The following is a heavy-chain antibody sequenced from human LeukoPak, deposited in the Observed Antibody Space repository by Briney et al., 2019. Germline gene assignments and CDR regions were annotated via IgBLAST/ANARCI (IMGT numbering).Heavy chain of an antibody. J-gene: IGHJ4*02. CDR2: IYYSGST. CDR3: ARQTGSGLFILP. D-gene: IGHD3/OR15-3a*01. CDR1: AYSISSGYY. Sequence: SETLSLTCTVSAYSISSGYYWGWIRQPPGKGLEWIGSIYYSGSTYYNPSLKSRVTISVDTSKNQFSLKLSSMTAADTAVYYCARQTGSGLFILPGGQGTLVTVSS. V-gene: IGHV4-38-2*02.